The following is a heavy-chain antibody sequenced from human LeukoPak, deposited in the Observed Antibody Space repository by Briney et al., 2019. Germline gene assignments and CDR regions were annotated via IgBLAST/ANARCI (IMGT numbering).Heavy chain of an antibody. CDR2: IMGSGRST. Sequence: GGALRLSCAPSGFTFRSYAMSWVRQAPGRGLEWVSAIMGSGRSTYYPDSVKGRFTNSRENSKNTLYLQINSLRAEDTALYYCTTSVDTSHDYWGQGTLVTVSS. CDR3: TTSVDTSHDY. D-gene: IGHD5-18*01. CDR1: GFTFRSYA. V-gene: IGHV3-23*01. J-gene: IGHJ4*02.